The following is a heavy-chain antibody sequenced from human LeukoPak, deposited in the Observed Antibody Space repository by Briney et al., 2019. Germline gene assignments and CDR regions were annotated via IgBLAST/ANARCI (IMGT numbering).Heavy chain of an antibody. J-gene: IGHJ4*02. CDR1: GGTFSSYA. Sequence: EASVKVSCKASGGTFSSYAISWVRQAPGQGLEWMGRIIPIFGTANYAQKFQGRVTITTDESTSTAYMELSSLRSEDTAVYYCARGGVVVHGYNSPHFDYWGQGTLVTVSS. CDR3: ARGGVVVHGYNSPHFDY. CDR2: IIPIFGTA. V-gene: IGHV1-69*05. D-gene: IGHD5-24*01.